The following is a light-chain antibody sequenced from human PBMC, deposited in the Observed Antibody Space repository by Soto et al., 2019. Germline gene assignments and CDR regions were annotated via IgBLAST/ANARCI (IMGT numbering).Light chain of an antibody. V-gene: IGLV2-14*01. Sequence: QSALTQAASGSGSPGQSITISCTGTSSDVGGYNYVSWYQQHPGKAPKLMIYEVSNRPSGVSNRFSGSKSGNTASLTISGLQAEDEANYYCSSYTSSSTYVFGTGTKLTVL. CDR1: SSDVGGYNY. CDR3: SSYTSSSTYV. J-gene: IGLJ1*01. CDR2: EVS.